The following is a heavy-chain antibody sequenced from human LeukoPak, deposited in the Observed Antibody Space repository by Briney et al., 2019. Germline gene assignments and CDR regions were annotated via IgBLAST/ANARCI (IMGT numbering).Heavy chain of an antibody. J-gene: IGHJ4*02. D-gene: IGHD3-22*01. CDR3: ARPGVYDSSGFDY. V-gene: IGHV3-74*01. CDR2: INRDGSVT. Sequence: GGSLRLSCTASGFTFSSYWVHWVRQTQEKGLVWVSRINRDGSVTDYADSVKGRFTISRDNAKNTLYLQMNSLRAEDTAVYYCARPGVYDSSGFDYWGQGTLVTVSS. CDR1: GFTFSSYW.